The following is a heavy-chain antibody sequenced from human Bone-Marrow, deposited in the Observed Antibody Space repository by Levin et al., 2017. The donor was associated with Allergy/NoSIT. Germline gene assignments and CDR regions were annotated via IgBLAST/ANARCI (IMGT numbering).Heavy chain of an antibody. J-gene: IGHJ4*02. Sequence: GESLKISCVASGFTFSSYATTWVRQVPGKGLEWVSGISDSGDTTYYADSVQGRFTISRDNSKNTLYLQMNSLRVEDTAVYYCAKIPISSDFWSGSYFFDYWGQGTLVTVSS. D-gene: IGHD3-3*01. V-gene: IGHV3-23*01. CDR1: GFTFSSYA. CDR2: ISDSGDTT. CDR3: AKIPISSDFWSGSYFFDY.